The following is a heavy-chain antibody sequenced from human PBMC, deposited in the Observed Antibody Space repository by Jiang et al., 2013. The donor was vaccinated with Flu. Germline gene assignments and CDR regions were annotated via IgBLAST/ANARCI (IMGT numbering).Heavy chain of an antibody. J-gene: IGHJ2*01. Sequence: GSGLVKPSETLSLTCTVSGGSISSSSYYWGWIRQPPGKGLEWIGSIYYSGSTYYNPPLKSRVTISVDTSKNQFSLKLSSVTAADTAVYYCARHLRYSDPDYGDYVPASFDLWGRGTLVTVSS. CDR1: GGSISSSSYY. CDR2: IYYSGST. D-gene: IGHD4-17*01. CDR3: ARHLRYSDPDYGDYVPASFDL. V-gene: IGHV4-39*01.